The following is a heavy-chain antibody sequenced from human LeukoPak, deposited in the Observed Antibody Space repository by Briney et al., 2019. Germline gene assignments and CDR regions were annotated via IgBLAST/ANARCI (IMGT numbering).Heavy chain of an antibody. V-gene: IGHV3-23*01. J-gene: IGHJ4*02. CDR3: AKKGYYDGSGYYMYYFDH. CDR1: GFTFSIYA. D-gene: IGHD3-22*01. CDR2: ISGSGGTA. Sequence: VGSLRLSCAASGFTFSIYAMSWVRQAPGKGLEWVSAISGSGGTAYYADSVKGRFTISRDNSKNTLYLQMNSLRAEDTAVYYCAKKGYYDGSGYYMYYFDHWGQGTLVTVSS.